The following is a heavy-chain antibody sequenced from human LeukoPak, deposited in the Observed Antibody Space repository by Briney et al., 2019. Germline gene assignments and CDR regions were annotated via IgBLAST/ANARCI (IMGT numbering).Heavy chain of an antibody. CDR2: IGAYSGNS. J-gene: IGHJ1*01. V-gene: IGHV1-18*04. CDR1: NYSFSSYG. Sequence: ASVKVSCKASNYSFSSYGISWVRQAPGQGLEWMGWIGAYSGNSNYAQNFQGRVTMTTDTSTGTAYMELRSLRSDDTAVYYCARDSSTYCGSEYFQYWGQGTLVTVSS. D-gene: IGHD6-19*01. CDR3: ARDSSTYCGSEYFQY.